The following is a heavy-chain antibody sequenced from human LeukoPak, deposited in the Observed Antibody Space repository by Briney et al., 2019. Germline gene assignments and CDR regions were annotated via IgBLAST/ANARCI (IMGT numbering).Heavy chain of an antibody. CDR3: AREGNWNDFDY. V-gene: IGHV1-69*13. D-gene: IGHD1-1*01. J-gene: IGHJ4*02. Sequence: ASVKVSCKASGGTFSSYATSWVRQAPGQGLEWMGGIIPIFGTANYAQKFQGRVTITADESTSTAYMELSSLRSEDTAVYYCAREGNWNDFDYWGQGTLVTVSS. CDR2: IIPIFGTA. CDR1: GGTFSSYA.